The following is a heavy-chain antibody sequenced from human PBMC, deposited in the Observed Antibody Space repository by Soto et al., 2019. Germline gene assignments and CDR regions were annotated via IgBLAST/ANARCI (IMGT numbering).Heavy chain of an antibody. CDR1: GGTFSSYA. Sequence: SVKVSCKASGGTFSSYAISWVRQAPGQGLEWMGGIIPIFGTANYAQKFQGRVTITADKSTSTAYMELSSLRSEDTAVYYCARSSSGYYFPADYWGQGTLVTVSS. CDR2: IIPIFGTA. J-gene: IGHJ4*02. CDR3: ARSSSGYYFPADY. D-gene: IGHD3-22*01. V-gene: IGHV1-69*06.